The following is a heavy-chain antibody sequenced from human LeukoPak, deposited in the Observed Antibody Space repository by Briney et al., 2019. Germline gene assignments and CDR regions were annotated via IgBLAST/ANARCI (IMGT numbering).Heavy chain of an antibody. CDR3: ASYVGYCSGGPCDYFYYYGMDV. D-gene: IGHD2-15*01. V-gene: IGHV3-30-3*01. CDR2: ISYDGSNK. CDR1: GFTFSSYA. Sequence: GRSLRLSCAASGFTFSSYAMHWVRQAPGKGLEWVAVISYDGSNKYYADSVKGRFTISRDNSKNTLYLQMNSLRAEDTAVFYCASYVGYCSGGPCDYFYYYGMDVWGQGTTVTVSS. J-gene: IGHJ6*02.